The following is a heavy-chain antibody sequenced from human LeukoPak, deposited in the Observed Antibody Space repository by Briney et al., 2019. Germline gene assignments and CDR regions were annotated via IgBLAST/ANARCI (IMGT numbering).Heavy chain of an antibody. D-gene: IGHD3-16*01. Sequence: GGSLRLSCAASGFTLSDYWMSWVRQVPGKGLEWVANMNRDGSEKNYVDPVKGRFTISRDNAKNSVYLQMNSLRVEDTAVYYCARDGGIIRFGGQDVWGQGTTVTVS. CDR1: GFTLSDYW. J-gene: IGHJ6*02. V-gene: IGHV3-7*01. CDR3: ARDGGIIRFGGQDV. CDR2: MNRDGSEK.